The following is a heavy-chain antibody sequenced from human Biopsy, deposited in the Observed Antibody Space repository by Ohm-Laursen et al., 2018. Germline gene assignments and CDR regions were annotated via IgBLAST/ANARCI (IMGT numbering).Heavy chain of an antibody. V-gene: IGHV3-9*01. J-gene: IGHJ6*02. Sequence: SLRLSCTASGFRFDDHAMHWVRQAPGKGLEWVSGISWNSGSITYVDSVKGRFTISRDNAKNSLFLQMNNLRVEDTALYYCAGARDNTIFGVVINYGLDVWGQGTTVTVSS. CDR2: ISWNSGSI. CDR1: GFRFDDHA. D-gene: IGHD3-3*01. CDR3: AGARDNTIFGVVINYGLDV.